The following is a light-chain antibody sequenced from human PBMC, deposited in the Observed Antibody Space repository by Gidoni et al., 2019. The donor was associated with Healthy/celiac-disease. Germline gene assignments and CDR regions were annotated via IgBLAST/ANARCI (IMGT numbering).Light chain of an antibody. CDR1: QCISSY. Sequence: DIQLTQSPSFLSASVEDRVTIPCRASQCISSYLAWYQQKPGKAPKLLIYAASTLQRGVPSRFSGSGSGTEFTLKISSLQPEDFATYYCQQLNSYPRTFGQGTKVEIK. J-gene: IGKJ1*01. CDR3: QQLNSYPRT. V-gene: IGKV1-9*01. CDR2: AAS.